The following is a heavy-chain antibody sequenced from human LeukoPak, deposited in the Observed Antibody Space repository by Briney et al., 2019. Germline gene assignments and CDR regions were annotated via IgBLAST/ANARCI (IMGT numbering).Heavy chain of an antibody. J-gene: IGHJ4*02. V-gene: IGHV5-51*01. CDR1: GYSFTSYW. Sequence: GESLMISCKGSGYSFTSYWIGWVRQMPGKGLEWMGIIYPGDSDTRYSPSFQGQVTISVDKSISTAYLQWSSLKASDTAMYYCASSATWLPGTYYFDYWGQGTLVTVSS. CDR3: ASSATWLPGTYYFDY. D-gene: IGHD5-24*01. CDR2: IYPGDSDT.